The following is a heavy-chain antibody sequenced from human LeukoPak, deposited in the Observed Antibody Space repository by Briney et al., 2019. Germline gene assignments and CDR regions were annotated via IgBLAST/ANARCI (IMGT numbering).Heavy chain of an antibody. CDR2: ISSSSSYI. CDR1: GFTFSSYS. CDR3: VKTQTHLGDYRRDY. D-gene: IGHD4-17*01. Sequence: GGSLRLSCAASGFTFSSYSMNWVRQAPGKGLEWVSSISSSSSYIYYADSVKGRFTISRDNAKNSLYLQMNSLRAEDTAVYYCVKTQTHLGDYRRDYWGQGTLVTVSS. J-gene: IGHJ4*02. V-gene: IGHV3-21*04.